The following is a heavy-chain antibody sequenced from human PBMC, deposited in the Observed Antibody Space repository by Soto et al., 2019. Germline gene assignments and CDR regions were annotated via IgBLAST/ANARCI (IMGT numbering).Heavy chain of an antibody. CDR3: ARRVYSSSSGWFDP. CDR2: IYYSGST. D-gene: IGHD6-6*01. Sequence: SETLSLTCTVSGGSISSYYWSWIRQPPGKGLEWIGYIYYSGSTNYNPSLKSRVTISVDTSKNQFSLKLSSVTAADTAVYYCARRVYSSSSGWFDPWGQGTLVTVSS. V-gene: IGHV4-59*08. CDR1: GGSISSYY. J-gene: IGHJ5*02.